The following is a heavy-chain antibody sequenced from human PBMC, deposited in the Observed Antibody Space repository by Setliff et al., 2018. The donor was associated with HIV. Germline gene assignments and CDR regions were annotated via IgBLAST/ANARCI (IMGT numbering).Heavy chain of an antibody. J-gene: IGHJ5*02. CDR1: GYSIRANCF. V-gene: IGHV4-38-2*01. CDR3: ARRQQLVRLFWFVP. Sequence: SETLSLTCAASGYSIRANCFWGWIRQPPGKGRARIGSIYYSWSTYYNPSLKSRVTISVDTSKNQFSLKLSSVTAADTAVYYCARRQQLVRLFWFVPWGQGTLVTVSS. D-gene: IGHD6-13*01. CDR2: IYYSWST.